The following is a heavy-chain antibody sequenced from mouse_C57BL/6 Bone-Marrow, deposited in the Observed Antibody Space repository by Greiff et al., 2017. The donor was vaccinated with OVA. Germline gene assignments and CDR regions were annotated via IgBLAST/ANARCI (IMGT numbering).Heavy chain of an antibody. D-gene: IGHD4-1*01. V-gene: IGHV3-6*01. Sequence: ESGPGLVKPSQSLSLTCSVTGYSITSGYYWNWIRQFPGNKLEWMGYISYDGSNNYNPSLKNRISITRDTSKNQFFLKLNSVTTEDTATYYCARALWETAWFAYWGQGTLVTVSA. CDR3: ARALWETAWFAY. J-gene: IGHJ3*01. CDR1: GYSITSGYY. CDR2: ISYDGSN.